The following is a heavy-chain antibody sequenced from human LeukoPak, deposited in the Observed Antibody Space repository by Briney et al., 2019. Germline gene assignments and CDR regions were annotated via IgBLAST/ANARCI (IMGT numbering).Heavy chain of an antibody. J-gene: IGHJ4*02. CDR1: VDAIIISTEY. CDR2: IFYTGSQ. Sequence: SEPLSLTCTFSVDAIIISTEYWCWIRQPPGRGPEWICTIFYTGSQYFTPSLKRRVTISVDTSKYQFSMKLRSISPADTAVYYCATQGTYGGIEHWGQRTLVTVSS. V-gene: IGHV4-39*01. CDR3: ATQGTYGGIEH. D-gene: IGHD4-23*01.